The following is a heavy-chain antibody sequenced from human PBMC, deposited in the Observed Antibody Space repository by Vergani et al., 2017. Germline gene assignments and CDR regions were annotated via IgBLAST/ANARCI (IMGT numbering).Heavy chain of an antibody. Sequence: QVQLQESGPGLVKPSQTLSLTCTVSGGSISSGGYYWSWIRQHPGKGLEWIGYIYYSGSTYYNPSLKSRVTISVDTSKNQFSLKLSSVTAADTAVYYCAGTSGGSSLYYYYGMDVWGQGTTVTVSS. J-gene: IGHJ6*02. CDR2: IYYSGST. CDR3: AGTSGGSSLYYYYGMDV. CDR1: GGSISSGGYY. D-gene: IGHD2-15*01. V-gene: IGHV4-31*03.